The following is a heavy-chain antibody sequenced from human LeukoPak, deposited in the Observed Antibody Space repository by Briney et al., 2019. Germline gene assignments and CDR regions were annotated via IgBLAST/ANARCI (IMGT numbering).Heavy chain of an antibody. D-gene: IGHD3-22*01. CDR2: VYSGGST. V-gene: IGHV3-53*01. J-gene: IGHJ4*02. CDR3: ARDRGWVYDSSGKVVDY. Sequence: GGSLRLSCAASGFIVNSNYMTWVRQAPGKGLEWVSVVYSGGSTYYADSVKGRFTISRDNSKNMLYLQMNSLRAEDTAVYYCARDRGWVYDSSGKVVDYWGQGILVTVSS. CDR1: GFIVNSNY.